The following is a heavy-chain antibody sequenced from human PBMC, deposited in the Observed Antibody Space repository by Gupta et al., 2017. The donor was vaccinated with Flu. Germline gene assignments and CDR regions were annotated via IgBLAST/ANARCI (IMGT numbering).Heavy chain of an antibody. CDR1: YA. CDR3: AKDIAGNYVGDDAFDI. D-gene: IGHD1-7*01. CDR2: ISWNSGSI. V-gene: IGHV3-9*01. J-gene: IGHJ3*02. Sequence: YAMHWVRQAPGKGLEGVSGISWNSGSIGYADSVKGRFTISRDNAKNSLYLQMNSLRAEETALYYCAKDIAGNYVGDDAFDIWGQGTMVTVSS.